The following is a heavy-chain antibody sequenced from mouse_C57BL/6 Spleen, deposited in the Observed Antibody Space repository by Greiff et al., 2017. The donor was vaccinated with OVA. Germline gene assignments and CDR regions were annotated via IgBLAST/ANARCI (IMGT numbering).Heavy chain of an antibody. J-gene: IGHJ4*01. V-gene: IGHV1-61*01. CDR3: ANDFYSSSRYSLDY. D-gene: IGHD1-1*01. CDR1: GYTFTSYW. CDR2: IYPSDSET. Sequence: QVQLQQPGAELVRPGSSVKLSCKASGYTFTSYWMDWVKQRPGQGLEWIGNIYPSDSETHYNQKFKDKATLTVNKSSSTAYMQLSSLTSEDSAVYYFANDFYSSSRYSLDYWGQGTSVTVSS.